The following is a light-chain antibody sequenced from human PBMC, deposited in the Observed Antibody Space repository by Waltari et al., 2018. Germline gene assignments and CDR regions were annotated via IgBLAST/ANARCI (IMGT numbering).Light chain of an antibody. V-gene: IGKV3-11*01. J-gene: IGKJ4*01. CDR1: QSVTNY. CDR3: QQRSKWPLT. CDR2: DAS. Sequence: DIVLTQSPATLSLSPGERATLSCRASQSVTNYLAWYQLKPGQAPRLLIYDASNRATGIPARFSGSGAGTDFTLTISNLEPEDSAVDYCQQRSKWPLTFGRGTKVEIK.